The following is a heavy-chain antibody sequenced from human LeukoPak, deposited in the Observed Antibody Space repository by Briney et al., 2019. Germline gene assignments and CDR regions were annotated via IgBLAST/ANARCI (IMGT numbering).Heavy chain of an antibody. J-gene: IGHJ4*02. Sequence: GRSLRLSCAASGFTFSSYGMHWVRQAPGKGLEWVAVIWYDGSNKYYADSVKGRFTISRDNSKNTLYLQMNSLRAEDTAVYYCARDDGSSWTLDYFDYWGQGTLVTVSS. CDR1: GFTFSSYG. CDR3: ARDDGSSWTLDYFDY. V-gene: IGHV3-33*01. D-gene: IGHD6-13*01. CDR2: IWYDGSNK.